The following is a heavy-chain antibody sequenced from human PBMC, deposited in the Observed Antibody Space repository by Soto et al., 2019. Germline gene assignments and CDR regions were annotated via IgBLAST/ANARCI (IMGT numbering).Heavy chain of an antibody. CDR3: ASSPVVAATPPESFDY. D-gene: IGHD2-15*01. CDR1: GGSFSGYY. Sequence: SETLSLTCAVYGGSFSGYYWSWIRQHPGKGLVWIVYIYYIGSIYYNPSLKSRVTISVDTSNNQFSLKLSSVTAADTAVYYCASSPVVAATPPESFDYWGQGTLVTVSS. J-gene: IGHJ4*02. V-gene: IGHV4-31*11. CDR2: IYYIGSI.